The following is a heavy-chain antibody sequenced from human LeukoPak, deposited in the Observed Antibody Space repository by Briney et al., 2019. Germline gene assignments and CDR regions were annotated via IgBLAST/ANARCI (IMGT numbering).Heavy chain of an antibody. J-gene: IGHJ4*02. CDR2: ISAYNGNT. CDR3: AKDQHRLDDFWSGYPPTPFDY. V-gene: IGHV1-18*01. D-gene: IGHD3-3*01. CDR1: RYTLTSYG. Sequence: ASVKVSSQASRYTLTSYGIIWGLQAPGQGLEWMGWISAYNGNTNFAQKLQGRVTMTTDTSTSTAYMELRSLRSDDTAVYYCAKDQHRLDDFWSGYPPTPFDYWGQGTLVTVSS.